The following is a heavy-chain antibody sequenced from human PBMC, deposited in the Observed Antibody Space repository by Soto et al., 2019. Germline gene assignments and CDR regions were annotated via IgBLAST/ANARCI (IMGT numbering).Heavy chain of an antibody. Sequence: GASVKVSCKASGYTFTRYYMHWVRQAPGQGLEWMGIINPSGGSTSYAQKFQGRVTMTRDTSTSTVYMELSSLRSEDTAVYYCARERGYYDSSGYYSYDYWGQGTLVTVSS. J-gene: IGHJ4*02. V-gene: IGHV1-46*01. CDR3: ARERGYYDSSGYYSYDY. D-gene: IGHD3-22*01. CDR1: GYTFTRYY. CDR2: INPSGGST.